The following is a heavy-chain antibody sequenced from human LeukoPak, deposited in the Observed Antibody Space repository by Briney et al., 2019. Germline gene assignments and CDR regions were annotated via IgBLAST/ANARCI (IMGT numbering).Heavy chain of an antibody. CDR2: IIPIFGTA. J-gene: IGHJ4*02. D-gene: IGHD3-10*01. Sequence: SVKVSCKASGGTFSSYAISWVRQAPGQGLEWMGGIIPIFGTANYAQKFQGRVTITADESTSTAYMELSSLRSEDTAVYYCASEEYYYGSGSYYLDYWGRGTLVTVSS. V-gene: IGHV1-69*13. CDR3: ASEEYYYGSGSYYLDY. CDR1: GGTFSSYA.